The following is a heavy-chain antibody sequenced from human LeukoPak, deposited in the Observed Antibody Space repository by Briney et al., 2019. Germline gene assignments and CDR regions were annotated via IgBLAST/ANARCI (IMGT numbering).Heavy chain of an antibody. J-gene: IGHJ6*03. D-gene: IGHD3-10*01. CDR2: IIPIFGTS. CDR1: GYTFTSYY. Sequence: SVKVSCKASGYTFTSYYMHWVRQAPGQGLEWMGGIIPIFGTSNYAQKFQDRVTITADKSTSTAYMELSSLRSEDTAVYYCARGPSITMVRGGQWYYYMDVWGKGTTVTISS. CDR3: ARGPSITMVRGGQWYYYMDV. V-gene: IGHV1-69*06.